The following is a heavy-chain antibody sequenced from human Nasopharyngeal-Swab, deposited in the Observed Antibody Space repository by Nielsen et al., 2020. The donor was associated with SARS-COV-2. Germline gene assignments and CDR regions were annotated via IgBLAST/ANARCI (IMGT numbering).Heavy chain of an antibody. J-gene: IGHJ4*02. CDR2: IKSKTDGGTT. CDR1: GFPFSNAW. CDR3: TTDPLGYCTNGVCYTTDY. D-gene: IGHD2-8*01. V-gene: IGHV3-15*01. Sequence: LSLTRAASGFPFSNAWMSWVRQAPGKGLEWVGRIKSKTDGGTTDYAAPVKGRFTISRDDSKNTLYLQMNSLKTEDTAVYYCTTDPLGYCTNGVCYTTDYWGQGTLVTVSS.